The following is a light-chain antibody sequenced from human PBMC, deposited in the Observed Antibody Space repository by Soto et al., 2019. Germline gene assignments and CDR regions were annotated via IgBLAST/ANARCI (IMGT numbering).Light chain of an antibody. J-gene: IGKJ1*01. CDR1: QDIRNG. CDR2: VAS. CDR3: LQDYNYPWT. V-gene: IGKV1-6*01. Sequence: AIPMTQSPSSLSASVGDRVTITCRASQDIRNGLGWYQQKPGKAPKVLISVASSLQSGVPSRFSGSGSGTDFTLTISSLQPEDSATYFCLQDYNYPWTFGQGTKVEI.